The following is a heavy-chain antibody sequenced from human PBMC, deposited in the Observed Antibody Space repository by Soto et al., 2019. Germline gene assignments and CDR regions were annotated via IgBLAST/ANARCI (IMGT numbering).Heavy chain of an antibody. J-gene: IGHJ6*02. Sequence: PGGSLRLSCAASGFTLSSYGMHWVRQAPGKGLEWVAVIWYDGSNQYYGDSVKGRFTITRDNSKNTLYLQMNSLRAEDTAMYYCARAVSSGWNYYYGMDVWGQGTTVTVSS. CDR3: ARAVSSGWNYYYGMDV. D-gene: IGHD6-19*01. CDR1: GFTLSSYG. CDR2: IWYDGSNQ. V-gene: IGHV3-33*01.